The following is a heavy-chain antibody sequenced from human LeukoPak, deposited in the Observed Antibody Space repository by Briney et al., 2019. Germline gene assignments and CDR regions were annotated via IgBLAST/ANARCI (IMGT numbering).Heavy chain of an antibody. Sequence: GGPLRLSCAASGFAFSSYSMSWVRQAPGKGLEWVSSINVSPAYISYADSVKGRFTISRDNAKNSLYLQMNSLRAEDMAVYFCARDLNWGAGALDIWGQGTMVTVSS. V-gene: IGHV3-21*01. D-gene: IGHD7-27*01. CDR1: GFAFSSYS. CDR2: INVSPAYI. J-gene: IGHJ3*02. CDR3: ARDLNWGAGALDI.